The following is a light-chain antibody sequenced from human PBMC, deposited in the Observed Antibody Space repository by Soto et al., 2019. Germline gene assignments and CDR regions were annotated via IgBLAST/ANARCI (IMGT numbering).Light chain of an antibody. V-gene: IGKV3-11*01. Sequence: IVLTQSPATLSLSPGERASLSCRASQSVSYYLAWYQQKPGQAPRLLIYDASNRAPGIPARFSGTGSGTDFTLTISSLEPEDLVVYYCQQRSSYPLTFGGGTNVGIK. CDR1: QSVSYY. CDR2: DAS. J-gene: IGKJ4*01. CDR3: QQRSSYPLT.